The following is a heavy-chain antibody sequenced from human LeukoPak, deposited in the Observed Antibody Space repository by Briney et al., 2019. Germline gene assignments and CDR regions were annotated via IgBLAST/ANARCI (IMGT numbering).Heavy chain of an antibody. CDR1: GGSFSGYY. Sequence: ETLSLTCAVYGGSFSGYYWSWIRQPPGKGLEWVSAISGSGGSTYYADSVKGRFTISRDNSKNTLYLQMNSLRAEDTAVYYCAKGVWELRAFDYWGQGTLVTVSS. CDR2: ISGSGGST. V-gene: IGHV3-23*01. J-gene: IGHJ4*02. CDR3: AKGVWELRAFDY. D-gene: IGHD1-26*01.